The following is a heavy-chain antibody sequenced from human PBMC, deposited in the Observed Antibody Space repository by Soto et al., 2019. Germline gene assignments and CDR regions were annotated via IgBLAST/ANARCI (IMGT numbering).Heavy chain of an antibody. CDR2: IYPAGST. Sequence: GGSLRLSCAASGFTVSSNYMSWVRQAPGKGLEWVSIIYPAGSTYYADSVQGRFTISRDNSKNTLYLHMNSLRAEDTAVYYCARDISGPADYWGQGTLVTVSS. CDR3: ARDISGPADY. V-gene: IGHV3-53*01. CDR1: GFTVSSNY. J-gene: IGHJ4*02. D-gene: IGHD1-20*01.